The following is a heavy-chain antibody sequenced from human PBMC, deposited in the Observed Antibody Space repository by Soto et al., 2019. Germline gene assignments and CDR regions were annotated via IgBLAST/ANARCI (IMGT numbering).Heavy chain of an antibody. J-gene: IGHJ4*02. V-gene: IGHV1-69*12. Sequence: QVQLVQSGAEVKKPGSSVKVSCKASGGTFSSYAISWVRQAPGQGLEWMGGIIPIFGTANYAQKFQGRVTIPADESTSTASVELSSLRCEETTVYSCARESGYCSVGSCYFLPRLDYWGQRTLVTVSS. CDR2: IIPIFGTA. CDR1: GGTFSSYA. D-gene: IGHD2-15*01. CDR3: ARESGYCSVGSCYFLPRLDY.